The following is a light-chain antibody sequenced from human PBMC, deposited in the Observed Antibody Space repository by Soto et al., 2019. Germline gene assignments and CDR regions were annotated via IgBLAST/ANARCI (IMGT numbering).Light chain of an antibody. Sequence: SYELSHPPSVSVAPGHTARITCGGNNIGTKSVHWYQQKTGQAPVLVVYDDTDRPSGIPERFSGSNSGNTAALTITRVEAGDEADYSCQVWDSSGDHFVFGSGTQLTVL. V-gene: IGLV3-21*02. CDR1: NIGTKS. J-gene: IGLJ1*01. CDR2: DDT. CDR3: QVWDSSGDHFV.